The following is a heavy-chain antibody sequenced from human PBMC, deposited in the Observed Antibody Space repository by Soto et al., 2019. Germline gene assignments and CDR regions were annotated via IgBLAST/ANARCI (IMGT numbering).Heavy chain of an antibody. V-gene: IGHV4-34*01. CDR3: ARMNYYDTSGYHFDY. J-gene: IGHJ4*02. Sequence: ETLSLTCAVYGGSFSVYYWSWIRQPPGKGLEWIGEINHSGSTNYNPSLKSRVTLSVDTSKNQFSLKLSSVTAADTAVYYCARMNYYDTSGYHFDYWGQGMMVTVS. D-gene: IGHD3-22*01. CDR2: INHSGST. CDR1: GGSFSVYY.